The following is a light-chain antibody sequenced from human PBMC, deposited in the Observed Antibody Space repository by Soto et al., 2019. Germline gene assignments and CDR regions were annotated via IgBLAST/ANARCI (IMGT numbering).Light chain of an antibody. J-gene: IGKJ3*01. V-gene: IGKV2-28*01. CDR1: QSLLRNNEHDY. CDR2: MGS. Sequence: DIVMTQSPLSLTVTPGEPASISCRSSQSLLRNNEHDYLDWYLQKPGQSPQLLIYMGSNRASGVPDRFSGSGSGTDFTLKITRVEAEDVGVYYCIQTQQTPFTFGPGTKVDIK. CDR3: IQTQQTPFT.